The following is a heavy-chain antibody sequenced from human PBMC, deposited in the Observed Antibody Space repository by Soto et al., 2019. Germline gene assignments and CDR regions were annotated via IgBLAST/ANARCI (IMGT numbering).Heavy chain of an antibody. J-gene: IGHJ6*02. Sequence: QVQLVQSGAEVKKPGSSVKVSCKASGGTFSSYAISWVRQAPGQGLEWMGGIIPIFCTANYAQKFQGRVTITADESTSTAYMELSSLRSEDTAVYYCARVDTVTTRTYYGMDVWGQGTTVTVSS. CDR1: GGTFSSYA. CDR2: IIPIFCTA. D-gene: IGHD4-17*01. CDR3: ARVDTVTTRTYYGMDV. V-gene: IGHV1-69*01.